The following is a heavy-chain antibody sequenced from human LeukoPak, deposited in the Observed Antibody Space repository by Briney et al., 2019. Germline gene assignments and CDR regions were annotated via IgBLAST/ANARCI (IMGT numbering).Heavy chain of an antibody. CDR2: INHSGST. D-gene: IGHD3-10*01. Sequence: PSETLSLTCTVSGGSISSGSYYWSWIRQPPGKGLEWIGEINHSGSTNYNPSLKSRVTISVDTSKNQFSLKLSSVTAADTAVYYCARGLLVRGVISRFDPWGQGTLVTVSS. CDR3: ARGLLVRGVISRFDP. V-gene: IGHV4-39*07. CDR1: GGSISSGSYY. J-gene: IGHJ5*02.